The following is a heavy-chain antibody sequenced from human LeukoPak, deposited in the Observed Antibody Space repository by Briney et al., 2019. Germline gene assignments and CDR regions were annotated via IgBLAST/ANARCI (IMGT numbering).Heavy chain of an antibody. Sequence: PGGSLRLSCAASGFTFSSNWMHWVRQAPGKGLVWVSHINRDGSTTYYADSVKGRFTISRDNAKNTLYLQMNSLRAEDTAVYYCASGSRFDYWGQGTLVTVSS. CDR2: INRDGSTT. CDR1: GFTFSSNW. J-gene: IGHJ4*02. D-gene: IGHD5/OR15-5a*01. V-gene: IGHV3-74*01. CDR3: ASGSRFDY.